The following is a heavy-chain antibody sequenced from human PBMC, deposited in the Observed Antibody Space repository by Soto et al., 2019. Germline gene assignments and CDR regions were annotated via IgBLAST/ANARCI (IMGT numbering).Heavy chain of an antibody. CDR3: ARDLKEDGRSYWYFDL. V-gene: IGHV1-46*01. D-gene: IGHD2-15*01. CDR2: INPSGGST. J-gene: IGHJ2*01. CDR1: GYTFTSYY. Sequence: ASVKVSCKASGYTFTSYYMHWVRQAPGQGLEWMGIINPSGGSTSYAQKFQGRVTMTRDTSTSTVYMELGSLRSEDTAVYYCARDLKEDGRSYWYFDLWGRGXLVTVYS.